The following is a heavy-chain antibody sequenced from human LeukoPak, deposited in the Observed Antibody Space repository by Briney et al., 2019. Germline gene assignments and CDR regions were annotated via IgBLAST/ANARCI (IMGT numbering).Heavy chain of an antibody. Sequence: QPGGSLRLSCAASGFTFSSYEMNWVRQAPGKGLEWVSYISSSGSTIYYADSVKGRFTISRDNAKNSLYLLMNNLRAEDTAVYYCAREKGYYGSGSYADYWGQGTLVTVSS. V-gene: IGHV3-48*03. CDR2: ISSSGSTI. CDR3: AREKGYYGSGSYADY. D-gene: IGHD3-10*01. CDR1: GFTFSSYE. J-gene: IGHJ4*02.